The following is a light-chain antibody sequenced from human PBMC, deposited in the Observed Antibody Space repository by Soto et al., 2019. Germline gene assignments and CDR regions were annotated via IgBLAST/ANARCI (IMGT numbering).Light chain of an antibody. CDR2: EVS. Sequence: QLVLTQPPSASGTPGQRVTISCTGTSSDVGGYDYVSWYQLHPGKAPKLMVFEVSNRPSGVSYRFSGSKSGNTASLTISGLQAEDEADYFCSSYSISTAYLFGTGTKLTVL. J-gene: IGLJ1*01. CDR3: SSYSISTAYL. V-gene: IGLV2-14*01. CDR1: SSDVGGYDY.